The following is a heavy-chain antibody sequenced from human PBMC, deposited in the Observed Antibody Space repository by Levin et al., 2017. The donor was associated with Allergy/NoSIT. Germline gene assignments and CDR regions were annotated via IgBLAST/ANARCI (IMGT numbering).Heavy chain of an antibody. CDR2: IIPIFGTA. CDR1: GGTFSSYA. D-gene: IGHD6-13*01. Sequence: SVKVSCKASGGTFSSYAISWVRQAPGQGLEWMGGIIPIFGTANYAQKFQGRVTITADKSTSTAYMELSSLRSEDTAVYYCARGPIAAAGFGRPAEYYYYMDVWGKGTTVTVSS. CDR3: ARGPIAAAGFGRPAEYYYYMDV. V-gene: IGHV1-69*06. J-gene: IGHJ6*03.